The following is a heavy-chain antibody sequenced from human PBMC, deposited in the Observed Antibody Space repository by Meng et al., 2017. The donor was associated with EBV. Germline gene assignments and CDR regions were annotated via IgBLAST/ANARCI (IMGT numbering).Heavy chain of an antibody. CDR3: ASESGRGYTPDY. V-gene: IGHV1-69*01. CDR1: GGPFRYYA. Sequence: QVQLVESAAEVKKPGSAVKGYCKTSGGPFRYYAISWVRQAPGQGLEWLGGFLPRLGAPNYAQKFHGRVKITADESTSTHYMDLSSLRSEDTAIYYCASESGRGYTPDYWGQGTLVTVSS. CDR2: FLPRLGAP. J-gene: IGHJ4*02. D-gene: IGHD3-10*01.